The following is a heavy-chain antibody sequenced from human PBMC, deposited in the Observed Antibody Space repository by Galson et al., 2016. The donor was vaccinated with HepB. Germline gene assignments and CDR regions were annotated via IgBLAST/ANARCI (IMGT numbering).Heavy chain of an antibody. D-gene: IGHD4-17*01. V-gene: IGHV3-11*06. CDR2: ISSSSSYT. J-gene: IGHJ4*02. CDR3: ARDRYGDYLDY. Sequence: SLRLSCAAPGFTFSDYYMSWIRQAPGKGLEWVSYISSSSSYTNYADSVKGRFTISRDNAKNSLYLQMNSLRAEDTAVYYCARDRYGDYLDYWGQGTLVTVSS. CDR1: GFTFSDYY.